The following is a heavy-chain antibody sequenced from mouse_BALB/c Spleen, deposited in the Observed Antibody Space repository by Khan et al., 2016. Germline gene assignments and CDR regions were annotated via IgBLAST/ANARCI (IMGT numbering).Heavy chain of an antibody. V-gene: IGHV9-2-1*01. CDR2: INTENAEP. J-gene: IGHJ1*01. CDR3: SKGYYTYDVWYFDV. CDR1: GYTFTDYS. D-gene: IGHD2-14*01. Sequence: QIQLVQSGPELKKPGETVKISCKASGYTFTDYSMHWVKQAPGKGFKWMGWINTENAEPTYADDFKGRFAFSLETSASTAYLQIDNLKNEDTATSFWSKGYYTYDVWYFDVWGAGTTFTVSS.